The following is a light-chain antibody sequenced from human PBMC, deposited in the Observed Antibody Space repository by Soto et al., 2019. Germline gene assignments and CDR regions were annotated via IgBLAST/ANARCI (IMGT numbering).Light chain of an antibody. CDR2: RNN. Sequence: QSVLTQPPSASGTPGQRVTISCSGSSSNIGSNYVYWYQQVPGTAPKLLIYRNNQRPSGVPDRFSGSKSGTSASLAISGLRSEDEADYHCAAWDDSLSGVVFGGGTKVTVL. J-gene: IGLJ2*01. V-gene: IGLV1-47*01. CDR1: SSNIGSNY. CDR3: AAWDDSLSGVV.